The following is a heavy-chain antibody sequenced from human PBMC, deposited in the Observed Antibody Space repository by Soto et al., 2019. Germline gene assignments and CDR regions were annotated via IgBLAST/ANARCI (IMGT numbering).Heavy chain of an antibody. CDR2: IKSKTDGGTT. D-gene: IGHD3-10*01. Sequence: PGGSLRLSCAASGFTFSNAWMSWVRQAPGKGLEWVGRIKSKTDGGTTDYAAPVKGRFTISRDDSKNTLYLQMNSLKTEDTAVYYCTTDRSASKGFGSFDYWGQGTLVTVSS. CDR3: TTDRSASKGFGSFDY. J-gene: IGHJ4*02. V-gene: IGHV3-15*01. CDR1: GFTFSNAW.